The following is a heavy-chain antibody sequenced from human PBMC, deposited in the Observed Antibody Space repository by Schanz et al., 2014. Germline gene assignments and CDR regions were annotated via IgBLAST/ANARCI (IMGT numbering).Heavy chain of an antibody. J-gene: IGHJ5*02. Sequence: CKASGGPFTNYAFNWVRQAPGQGLEWIGRIIPSLGAANYAPKFHGRVAITADTSSTTTYMDLSKLTSHDTAIFPSLSHVALPFRPPYDLCGQGPLVNFS. V-gene: IGHV1-69*04. CDR3: LSHVALPFRPPYDL. CDR1: GGPFTNYA. D-gene: IGHD3-9*01. CDR2: IIPSLGAA.